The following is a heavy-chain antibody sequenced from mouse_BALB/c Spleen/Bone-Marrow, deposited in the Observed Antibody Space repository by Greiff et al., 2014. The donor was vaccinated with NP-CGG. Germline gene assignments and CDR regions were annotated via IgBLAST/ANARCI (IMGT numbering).Heavy chain of an antibody. Sequence: EVKLMESGGGLVQPGGSRKLSCAASGFTFSSFGMHWVRQAPEKGLEWVAYISSGSSTIYYADTMKGRFTISRDNPKNTLFLQVTSLRFEDTAMYYCTRSGTLGAMDYWGQGTSVTVSS. CDR2: ISSGSSTI. CDR1: GFTFSSFG. V-gene: IGHV5-17*02. J-gene: IGHJ4*01. D-gene: IGHD3-3*01. CDR3: TRSGTLGAMDY.